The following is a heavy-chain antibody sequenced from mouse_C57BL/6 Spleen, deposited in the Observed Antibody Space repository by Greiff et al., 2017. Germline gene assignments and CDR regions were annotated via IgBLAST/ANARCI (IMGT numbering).Heavy chain of an antibody. CDR1: GFTFSDYG. CDR2: ISSGSSTI. V-gene: IGHV5-17*01. D-gene: IGHD1-1*01. J-gene: IGHJ2*01. CDR3: ARAPTHYYGSSYGYYFDY. Sequence: EVMLVESGGGLVKPGGSLKLSCAASGFTFSDYGMHWVRQAPEKGLEWVAYISSGSSTIYYADTVKGRFTISRDNAKNTLFLQMTSLRSEDTAMYYCARAPTHYYGSSYGYYFDYWGQGTTLTVSS.